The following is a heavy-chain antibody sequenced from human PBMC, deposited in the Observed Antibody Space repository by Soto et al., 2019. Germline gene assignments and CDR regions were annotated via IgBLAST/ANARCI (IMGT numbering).Heavy chain of an antibody. Sequence: GGSLRLSCAASGFTFDDYAMHWVRQAPGKGLEWVSGISWNSGSIRYTDSVKARFTISRDNAKNSLYLQMNSLRAEDTALYYCAKDVSGRGSFYYYFGMGVWGHGTTVTVS. J-gene: IGHJ6*02. V-gene: IGHV3-9*01. D-gene: IGHD1-26*01. CDR1: GFTFDDYA. CDR2: ISWNSGSI. CDR3: AKDVSGRGSFYYYFGMGV.